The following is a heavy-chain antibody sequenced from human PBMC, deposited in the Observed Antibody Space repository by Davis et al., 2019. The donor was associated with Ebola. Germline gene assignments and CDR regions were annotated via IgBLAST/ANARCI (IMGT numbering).Heavy chain of an antibody. Sequence: PSETLSLTCTVSGGSISSSSYYWGWIRQPPGKGLEWIGSIYYSGSTYYNPSLKSRVTISVDTSKNQFSLKLSSVTAADTAVYYCARRPLRRGGAFDYWGQGTLVTVSS. V-gene: IGHV4-39*01. J-gene: IGHJ4*02. CDR1: GGSISSSSYY. D-gene: IGHD4-17*01. CDR2: IYYSGST. CDR3: ARRPLRRGGAFDY.